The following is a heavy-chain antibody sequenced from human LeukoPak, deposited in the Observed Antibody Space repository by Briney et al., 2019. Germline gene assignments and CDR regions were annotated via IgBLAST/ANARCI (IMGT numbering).Heavy chain of an antibody. V-gene: IGHV1-69*13. CDR2: IIPMSGTA. D-gene: IGHD3-3*01. CDR1: GGAFNNFA. Sequence: SVKVSCKAPGGAFNNFAISWVRQAPGQGLEWVGGIIPMSGTANYAQKFQGRVTITADESTSTAYMELSSLRSEDTAIYYCASPVKYYDTWSGYPPFDYWGQGTLVTASS. CDR3: ASPVKYYDTWSGYPPFDY. J-gene: IGHJ4*02.